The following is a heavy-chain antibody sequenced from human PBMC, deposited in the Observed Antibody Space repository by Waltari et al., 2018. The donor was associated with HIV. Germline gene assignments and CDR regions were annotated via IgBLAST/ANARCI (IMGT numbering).Heavy chain of an antibody. CDR1: GGSISSSSYY. V-gene: IGHV4-39*01. CDR3: ARHSPPGGGVVVVAGTYNWFDP. D-gene: IGHD2-15*01. CDR2: IYYSGST. J-gene: IGHJ5*02. Sequence: QLQLQESGPGLVKPSETLSLTCTVSGGSISSSSYYWGWIRQPPGKGLEWIGSIYYSGSTYYNPSLKSRVTISVDTSKNQFSLKLSSVTAADTAVYYCARHSPPGGGVVVVAGTYNWFDPWGQGTLVTVSS.